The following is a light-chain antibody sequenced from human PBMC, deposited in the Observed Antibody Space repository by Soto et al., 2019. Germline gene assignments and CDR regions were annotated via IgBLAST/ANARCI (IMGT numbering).Light chain of an antibody. CDR1: TSDVGGYDV. J-gene: IGLJ3*02. CDR3: CSFAGSSTFWV. CDR2: EVN. Sequence: ALTQPASVSGSPGQSITISCSGTTSDVGGYDVVSWYQQHPGKAPKLMIFEVNQRPSGVSDRFSGSKSGNTASLTISGLQAGDEADYYCCSFAGSSTFWVFGGGTKGTVL. V-gene: IGLV2-23*02.